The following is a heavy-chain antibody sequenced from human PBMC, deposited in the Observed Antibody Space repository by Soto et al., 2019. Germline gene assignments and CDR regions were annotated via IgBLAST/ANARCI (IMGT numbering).Heavy chain of an antibody. V-gene: IGHV3-23*01. CDR1: GFTFSDYA. CDR2: ISSGGGSP. J-gene: IGHJ4*02. CDR3: VKGDGRIVPRHFDC. Sequence: GGSLRLSCAASGFTFSDYAMSWVRQAPGKGLEWVSAISSGGGSPYYADSVKGRFTISRNNSQSTLFLQMNSLRAGDAAVYYCVKGDGRIVPRHFDCWGQGTLVTVPS. D-gene: IGHD2-2*01.